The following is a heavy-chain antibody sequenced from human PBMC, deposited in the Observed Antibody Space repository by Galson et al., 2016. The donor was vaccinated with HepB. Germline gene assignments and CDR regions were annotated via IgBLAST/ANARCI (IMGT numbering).Heavy chain of an antibody. Sequence: SLRLSCAASGFTFSDYYMSWIRQAPGKGLEWISYISRSSSYIIYADSVKGRFTISRDDAKNSLYLQMNSLRAEDTAVYYCAREAPIAAPGANDCWGQGTQVTVSS. D-gene: IGHD6-13*01. CDR1: GFTFSDYY. CDR2: ISRSSSYI. CDR3: AREAPIAAPGANDC. V-gene: IGHV3-11*06. J-gene: IGHJ4*02.